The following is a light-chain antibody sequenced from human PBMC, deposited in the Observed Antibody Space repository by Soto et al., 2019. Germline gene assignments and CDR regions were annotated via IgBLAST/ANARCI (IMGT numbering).Light chain of an antibody. J-gene: IGLJ1*01. CDR3: CSYTSSTSDV. V-gene: IGLV2-14*01. CDR2: DVT. CDR1: SSDVGGYNF. Sequence: QSALTQPASVSGSPGQSITISCTGTSSDVGGYNFVSWYQQHPGKAPKLMIYDVTTRPSGVSNRFSGSKSGTTASLTISGLQADDEADYYCCSYTSSTSDVFGTGTKLTVL.